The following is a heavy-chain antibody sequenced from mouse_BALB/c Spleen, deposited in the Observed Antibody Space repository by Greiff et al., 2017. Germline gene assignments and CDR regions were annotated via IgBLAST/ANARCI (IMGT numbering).Heavy chain of an antibody. CDR2: IWAGGST. J-gene: IGHJ3*01. D-gene: IGHD1-1*01. V-gene: IGHV2-9*02. CDR1: GFSLTSYG. Sequence: QVQLKESGPGLVAPSQSLSITCTVSGFSLTSYGVHWVRQPPGKGLEWLGVIWAGGSTNYNSALMSRLSISKDNSKSQVFLKMNSLQTDDTAMYYCARPSYGSPFAYWGQGTLVTVSA. CDR3: ARPSYGSPFAY.